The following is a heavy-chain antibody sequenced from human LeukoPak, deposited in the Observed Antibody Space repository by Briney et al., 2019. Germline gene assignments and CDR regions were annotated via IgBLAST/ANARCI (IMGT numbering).Heavy chain of an antibody. J-gene: IGHJ4*02. Sequence: SETLSLTCTVSGGSISSSTYYWGWIRQSPGKGLEWIGSVFYSGNTYYNPSLKSRVTLSVDTSENQFSLKLSSVTAADTAVYYCARLGDTLSTERHFDYWGQGALVTVSS. CDR2: VFYSGNT. D-gene: IGHD5/OR15-5a*01. CDR3: ARLGDTLSTERHFDY. V-gene: IGHV4-39*01. CDR1: GGSISSSTYY.